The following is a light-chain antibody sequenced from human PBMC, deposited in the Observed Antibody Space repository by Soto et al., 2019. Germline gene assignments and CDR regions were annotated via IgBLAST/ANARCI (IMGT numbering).Light chain of an antibody. J-gene: IGKJ5*01. CDR3: QQYKNWPR. CDR2: GAS. CDR1: HSVNIH. V-gene: IGKV3-15*01. Sequence: RTRSPATLCLSPLEIFTLSCSTSHSVNIHVACYQQKPGQAPRLLLYGASTRATGIPVRFSGSGFGTEFTLTISSLQSEDFAVYYCQQYKNWPRFGQGTRLEIK.